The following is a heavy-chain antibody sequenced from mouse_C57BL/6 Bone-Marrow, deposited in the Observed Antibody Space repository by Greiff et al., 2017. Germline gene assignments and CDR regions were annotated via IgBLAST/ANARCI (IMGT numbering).Heavy chain of an antibody. Sequence: QVTLKESGPGILQPSQTLSLTCSFSVFSLSTFGMGVSWIRQPSGKGLEWLAHIYWDEDKHYKPSLKSRLTISKDTSNNQVFLKITTVDTADTATYYSARGYYDYDEFDYWGQGTTLTVSS. D-gene: IGHD2-4*01. CDR1: VFSLSTFGMG. CDR3: ARGYYDYDEFDY. J-gene: IGHJ2*01. V-gene: IGHV8-9*01. CDR2: IYWDEDK.